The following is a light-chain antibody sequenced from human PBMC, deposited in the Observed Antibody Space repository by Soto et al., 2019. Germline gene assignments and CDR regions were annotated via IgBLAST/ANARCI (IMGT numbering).Light chain of an antibody. J-gene: IGKJ5*01. CDR2: DTS. V-gene: IGKV3-11*01. CDR1: QSVSNF. Sequence: EIVLTQSPATLSLSPGKRATISWRASQSVSNFLAWYQQQPGQAPRLLSYDTSNRATGIPARFSGSGSGTDFTLTINNLGPEDFAVYYCQQRNNWPIICGQGTRLEIK. CDR3: QQRNNWPII.